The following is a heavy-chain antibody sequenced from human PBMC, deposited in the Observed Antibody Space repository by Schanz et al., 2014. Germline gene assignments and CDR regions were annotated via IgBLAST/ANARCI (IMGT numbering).Heavy chain of an antibody. CDR3: ARIGGSVFDY. Sequence: EVQLLESGGGLVEPGGSLRLSCAASGFSFSSYAMGWVRQARGKGLEWVSAISGGGGTTYYTDSVKGRFTISRDNSKNTVYLQMNSLRVEDTAVYYCARIGGSVFDYWAQGTLVTVSS. J-gene: IGHJ4*02. CDR1: GFSFSSYA. V-gene: IGHV3-23*01. D-gene: IGHD3-10*01. CDR2: ISGGGGTT.